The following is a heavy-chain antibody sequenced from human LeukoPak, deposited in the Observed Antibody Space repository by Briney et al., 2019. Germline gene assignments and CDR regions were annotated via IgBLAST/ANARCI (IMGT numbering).Heavy chain of an antibody. J-gene: IGHJ6*03. CDR1: GFTFSSYW. CDR3: ARYPRYDILTDNYYYYMDV. CDR2: IKQDGSEK. Sequence: GGSLRLSCGASGFTFSSYWMSWVRQAPGKGLEWVANIKQDGSEKYYVDSVKGRFTISRDNAKNSLYLQMNSLRAEDTAVYYCARYPRYDILTDNYYYYMDVWGKGTTVTVSS. V-gene: IGHV3-7*01. D-gene: IGHD3-9*01.